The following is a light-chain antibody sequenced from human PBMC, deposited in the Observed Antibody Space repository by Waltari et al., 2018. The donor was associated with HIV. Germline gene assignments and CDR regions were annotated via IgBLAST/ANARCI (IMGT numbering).Light chain of an antibody. Sequence: SYVLTQPPSVSVAPGQTARITCGGNSVGSKSVHWYQQKSGQATVLVVYDDSDRPSGIPERFSGSNSGNTATLTISRVEDGDEADYYCQVCVDNSVIFAGGTRLTVL. CDR3: QVCVDNSVI. V-gene: IGLV3-21*02. CDR1: SVGSKS. J-gene: IGLJ2*01. CDR2: DDS.